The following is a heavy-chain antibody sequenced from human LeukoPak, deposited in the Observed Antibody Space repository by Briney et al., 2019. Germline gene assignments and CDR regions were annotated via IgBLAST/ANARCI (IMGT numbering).Heavy chain of an antibody. Sequence: PGGSLRLSCAASGFTFSSYWMSWVRQAPGKGLEWVANINQDGSEKYYVDSMRGRFTISRDNSMTSVYLQMNSLRAGDTAVYYCARYRNGGNFDYWGQGTLVTVSS. CDR1: GFTFSSYW. CDR3: ARYRNGGNFDY. V-gene: IGHV3-7*04. J-gene: IGHJ4*02. CDR2: INQDGSEK. D-gene: IGHD1-14*01.